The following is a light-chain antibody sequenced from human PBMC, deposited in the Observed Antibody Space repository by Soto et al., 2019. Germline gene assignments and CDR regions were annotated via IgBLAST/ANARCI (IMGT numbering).Light chain of an antibody. CDR1: SSDVGGYDF. Sequence: QSALTQPASVSGSPGQSITISCTGSSSDVGGYDFVSCHQHHPGKAPRLMIFDVSNRPSAVSNRSSGSKSGNTAFLTSSGHQAEDEGDYYCASYTSRSTLVFGTGTKLTVL. V-gene: IGLV2-14*03. J-gene: IGLJ1*01. CDR3: ASYTSRSTLV. CDR2: DVS.